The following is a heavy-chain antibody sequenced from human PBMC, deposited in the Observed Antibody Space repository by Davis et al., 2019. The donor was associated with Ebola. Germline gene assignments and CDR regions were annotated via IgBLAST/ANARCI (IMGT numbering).Heavy chain of an antibody. D-gene: IGHD6-6*01. V-gene: IGHV1-69*13. Sequence: SVKVSCKASGGTFSSYAIRWVRQAPGQGLEWMGGIIPIFGTANYAQKFQGRVTITADESTSTAYMELSSLRSEDTAVYYCASTTSSASIAARYLAHYYMDVWGKGTTVTVSS. CDR3: ASTTSSASIAARYLAHYYMDV. CDR1: GGTFSSYA. J-gene: IGHJ6*03. CDR2: IIPIFGTA.